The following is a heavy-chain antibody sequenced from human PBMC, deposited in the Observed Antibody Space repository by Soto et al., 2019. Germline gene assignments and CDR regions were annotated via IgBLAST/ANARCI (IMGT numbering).Heavy chain of an antibody. CDR3: ARVRGSVDC. J-gene: IGHJ4*02. D-gene: IGHD3-10*01. CDR1: GGSISSGGYS. CDR2: IYHSGST. Sequence: PSETLSLTCAVSGGSISSGGYSWSWIRQPPGKGLEWIGYIYHSGSTYYNPSLKSRVTISVDRSKNQFSLKLSSVTAADTAVYYCARVRGSVDCWGQGTLVTVSS. V-gene: IGHV4-30-2*01.